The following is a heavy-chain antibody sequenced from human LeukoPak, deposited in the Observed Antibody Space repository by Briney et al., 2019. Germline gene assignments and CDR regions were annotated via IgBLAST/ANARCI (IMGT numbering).Heavy chain of an antibody. CDR2: INSDGSST. J-gene: IGHJ4*02. CDR1: GFTFGDYS. CDR3: ARRGAAAGTGDY. D-gene: IGHD6-13*01. Sequence: GRSLRLSCTASGFTFGDYSMNWVRQAPGKGLVWVSRINSDGSSTSYADSVKGRFSISRDNAKNTLYLQMNSLRAEDTAVYYCARRGAAAGTGDYWGQGTLVTVSS. V-gene: IGHV3-74*01.